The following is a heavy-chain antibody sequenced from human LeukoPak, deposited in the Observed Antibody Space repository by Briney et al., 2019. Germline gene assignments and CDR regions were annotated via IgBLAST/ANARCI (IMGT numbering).Heavy chain of an antibody. V-gene: IGHV4-59*08. CDR3: ARGRAAAGPMGY. Sequence: PSETLSLTCTVSGGSISSYYWSWIRQPPGKGLEWIGYIYYSGSTNYNPSLKSRVTISVDTSKNQFSLKLSSVTAADTAVYYCARGRAAAGPMGYWGQGTLVTVSS. J-gene: IGHJ4*02. CDR2: IYYSGST. CDR1: GGSISSYY. D-gene: IGHD6-13*01.